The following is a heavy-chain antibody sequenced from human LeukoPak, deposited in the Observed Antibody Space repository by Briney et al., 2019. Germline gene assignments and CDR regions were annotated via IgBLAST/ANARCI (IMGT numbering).Heavy chain of an antibody. CDR2: MANSGST. D-gene: IGHD6-13*01. V-gene: IGHV4-39*01. CDR1: GGSISSSSYY. CDR3: ARRSQAAAGRGIDY. J-gene: IGHJ4*02. Sequence: SETLSLTCTVSGGSISSSSYYWGWLRQSPGKGLEWIVTMANSGSTYYNPSLKSRVTISGDTAKNQFSLKLSSVTAADTAVYYCARRSQAAAGRGIDYWGQGTLVTVSS.